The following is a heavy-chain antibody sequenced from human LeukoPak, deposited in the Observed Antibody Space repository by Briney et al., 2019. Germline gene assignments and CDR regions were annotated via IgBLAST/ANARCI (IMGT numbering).Heavy chain of an antibody. CDR1: GFTFGSYS. Sequence: GGSLRLSCAASGFTFGSYSMNWVRQAPGKGLEWVSCISPSSSAIYYADSVKGRFTISRDNAKNSLYLQMNSLRDEDAAVYYCAPTRVVVPIWGQGTLVTVSS. D-gene: IGHD3-22*01. CDR2: ISPSSSAI. CDR3: APTRVVVPI. V-gene: IGHV3-48*02. J-gene: IGHJ4*02.